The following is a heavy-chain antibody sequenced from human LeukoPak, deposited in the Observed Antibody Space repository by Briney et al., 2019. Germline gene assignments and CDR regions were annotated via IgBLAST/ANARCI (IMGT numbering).Heavy chain of an antibody. Sequence: GGSLRLSCAASGFTFSSYGMHWVRQAPGKGLEWMAVISYDGSNKYYADSVKGRFTISRDNSMNTLYLQMNSLRDEDTAVYYCAQAWRWLQLNYWGQGTLVTVSS. CDR1: GFTFSSYG. V-gene: IGHV3-30*18. D-gene: IGHD5-24*01. CDR3: AQAWRWLQLNY. J-gene: IGHJ4*02. CDR2: ISYDGSNK.